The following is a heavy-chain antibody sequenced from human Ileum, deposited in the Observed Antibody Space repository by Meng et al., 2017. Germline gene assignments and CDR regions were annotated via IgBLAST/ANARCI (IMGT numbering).Heavy chain of an antibody. CDR2: IYWDDDH. D-gene: IGHD6-19*01. J-gene: IGHJ4*02. Sequence: SGPNLVKTKKNLTVTCPFSGFTLSNTAEAVGWFRQHPGKALEWLALIYWDDDHHYSTSLRRRLTLTKDASRNQVVITLTNMDPMETATYFCAHGSGWLFDYWGQGNLVTVSS. CDR3: AHGSGWLFDY. CDR1: GFTLSNTAEA. V-gene: IGHV2-5*02.